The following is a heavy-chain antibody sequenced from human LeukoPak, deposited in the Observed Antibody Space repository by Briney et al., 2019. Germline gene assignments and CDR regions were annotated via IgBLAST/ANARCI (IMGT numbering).Heavy chain of an antibody. Sequence: GGSLRLSCAASRFTFSGYWMHWVRQAPGKGLVWVSRINSDGYSITYADSVKGRFTISRDNAKNTLYLQMNSLIAEDTAVYFCTRAGYSSGFDSWGQGTLVTVSS. CDR2: INSDGYSI. V-gene: IGHV3-74*03. J-gene: IGHJ5*01. CDR1: RFTFSGYW. D-gene: IGHD6-19*01. CDR3: TRAGYSSGFDS.